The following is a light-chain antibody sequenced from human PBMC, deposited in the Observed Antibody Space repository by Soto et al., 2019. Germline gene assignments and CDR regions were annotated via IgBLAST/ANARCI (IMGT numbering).Light chain of an antibody. CDR3: QQYGSSPTWT. V-gene: IGKV3-20*01. CDR1: QSVSSSY. Sequence: EIVLTQSPGTPSLSPGEKTTLSCRASQSVSSSYLAWYQQKPGQAPRLLIYGASSRATGIPDRFSGSGSGTDFTLTISRLEPEDFAVYYCQQYGSSPTWTFGQGTK. CDR2: GAS. J-gene: IGKJ1*01.